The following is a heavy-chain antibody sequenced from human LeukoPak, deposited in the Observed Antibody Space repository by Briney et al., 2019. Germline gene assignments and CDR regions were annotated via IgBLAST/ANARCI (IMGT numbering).Heavy chain of an antibody. D-gene: IGHD3-10*01. Sequence: SVKVSCKASGDTFSSYAISWVRQAPGQGLEWLGGIIPIFGTANYAQKFQGSFTITADKSTSTAYLELSSLRSEDTAVYFCARAVNGLTMVRGVRDYYYYMDVWAKGTTVTVSS. CDR2: IIPIFGTA. V-gene: IGHV1-69*06. CDR3: ARAVNGLTMVRGVRDYYYYMDV. CDR1: GDTFSSYA. J-gene: IGHJ6*03.